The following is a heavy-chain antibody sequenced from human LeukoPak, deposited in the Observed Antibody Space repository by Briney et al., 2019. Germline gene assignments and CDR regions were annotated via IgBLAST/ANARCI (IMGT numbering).Heavy chain of an antibody. D-gene: IGHD2-15*01. CDR3: ARVGRYCSGGSCYVFYYMDV. CDR2: IYISGST. J-gene: IGHJ6*03. V-gene: IGHV4-4*07. Sequence: SETLSLTCTVSGGSISSYYWSWIRQPAGKGLEWIGRIYISGSTNYNPSLKSRVTMSVDTSKNQFSLKLSSVTAADTAVYYCARVGRYCSGGSCYVFYYMDVWGKGTTVTISS. CDR1: GGSISSYY.